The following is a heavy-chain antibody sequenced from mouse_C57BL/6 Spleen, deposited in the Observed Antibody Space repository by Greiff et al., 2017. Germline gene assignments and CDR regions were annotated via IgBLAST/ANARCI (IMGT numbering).Heavy chain of an antibody. V-gene: IGHV1-61*01. CDR1: GFTFTSYW. CDR2: IYPSDSET. J-gene: IGHJ4*01. CDR3: ARSAAQATFNYAMDD. D-gene: IGHD3-2*02. Sequence: VKLQQPGAELVRPGSSVKLSCKASGFTFTSYWMAWVKQRPGQGLEWIGNIYPSDSETHYTQKFKDKATLTVDKSSSTAYMQLSSLTSEDSAVYDCARSAAQATFNYAMDDWGQGTSVTVSS.